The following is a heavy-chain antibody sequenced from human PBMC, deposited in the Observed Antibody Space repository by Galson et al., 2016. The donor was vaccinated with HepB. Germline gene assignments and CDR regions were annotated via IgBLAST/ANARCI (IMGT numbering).Heavy chain of an antibody. CDR2: IIPIFGKA. CDR1: GGTFSYYA. D-gene: IGHD2-15*01. CDR3: ASRGARSCSGGSCYECDY. Sequence: SVKVSCKASGGTFSYYAISWVRQAPGQGLEWMGGIIPIFGKADYAQKFKGRVTITADDSTSTAYMELSSLRSEETAVYYCASRGARSCSGGSCYECDYWGQGTLVTVSS. J-gene: IGHJ4*02. V-gene: IGHV1-69*13.